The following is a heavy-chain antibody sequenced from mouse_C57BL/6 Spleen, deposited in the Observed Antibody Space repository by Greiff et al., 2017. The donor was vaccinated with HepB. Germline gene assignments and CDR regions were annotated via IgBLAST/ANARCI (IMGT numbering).Heavy chain of an antibody. V-gene: IGHV10-1*01. CDR2: IRSKSNNYAT. D-gene: IGHD2-10*01. CDR3: VRHGLLGDDGYAMDY. Sequence: EVKLVESGGGLVQPKGSLKLSCAASGFSFNTYAMNWVRQAPGKGLEWVARIRSKSNNYATYYADSVKDRFTISRDDSESMLYLQMNNLKTEDTAMYYCVRHGLLGDDGYAMDYWGQGTSVTVSS. J-gene: IGHJ4*01. CDR1: GFSFNTYA.